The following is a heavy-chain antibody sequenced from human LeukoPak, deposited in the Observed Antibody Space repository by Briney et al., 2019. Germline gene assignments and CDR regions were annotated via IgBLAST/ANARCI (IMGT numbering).Heavy chain of an antibody. J-gene: IGHJ4*02. Sequence: ASVKVSCKASGYTFSNYGISWVRQAPGQGLEWMGWISAYNGNTNYAQKLQGRVTMTTDTSTSTAYMELRSLRSDDTAVYYCARGYDILTGYSFFDYWGQGTLVTVSS. V-gene: IGHV1-18*01. CDR1: GYTFSNYG. CDR2: ISAYNGNT. CDR3: ARGYDILTGYSFFDY. D-gene: IGHD3-9*01.